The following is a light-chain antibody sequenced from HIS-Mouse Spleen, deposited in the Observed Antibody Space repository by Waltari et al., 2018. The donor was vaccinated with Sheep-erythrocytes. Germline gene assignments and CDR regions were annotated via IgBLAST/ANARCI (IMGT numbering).Light chain of an antibody. Sequence: SYELTQPPSVSVSPGQPSSLTCPGVKSGVKYPSCYQQKPGQSPVLVIYQDSKRPSGIPERFSGSNSGNTATLTISGTQAMDEADYYCQAWDSSTAVFGGGTKLTVL. CDR2: QDS. V-gene: IGLV3-1*01. CDR3: QAWDSSTAV. CDR1: KSGVKY. J-gene: IGLJ2*01.